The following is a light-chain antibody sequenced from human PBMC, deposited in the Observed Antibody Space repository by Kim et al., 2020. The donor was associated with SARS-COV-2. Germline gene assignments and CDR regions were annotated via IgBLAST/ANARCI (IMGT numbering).Light chain of an antibody. V-gene: IGKV3-20*01. J-gene: IGKJ1*01. Sequence: WSPGERATLSCRASQSVSSSYLAWYQQKPGQAPRLLIYGASSRATGIPDRFSGSGSGTDFTLTISRLEPEDFAVYYCQQYGSSSTFGQGTKVDIK. CDR3: QQYGSSST. CDR2: GAS. CDR1: QSVSSSY.